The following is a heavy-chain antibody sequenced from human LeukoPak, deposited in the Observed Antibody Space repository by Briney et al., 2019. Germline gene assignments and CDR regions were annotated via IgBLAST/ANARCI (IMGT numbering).Heavy chain of an antibody. CDR1: GDSISSSTYY. D-gene: IGHD1-26*01. Sequence: SQTLSLTCAVSGDSISSSTYYWSWIRQPAGKGLEWIGRIYTSGSTNYNPSLKSRVTLSIDTSKNQISLKLNSLTAADTAVYYCARGVASTSGWFDPWGQGTLVTVSS. V-gene: IGHV4-61*02. CDR3: ARGVASTSGWFDP. CDR2: IYTSGST. J-gene: IGHJ5*02.